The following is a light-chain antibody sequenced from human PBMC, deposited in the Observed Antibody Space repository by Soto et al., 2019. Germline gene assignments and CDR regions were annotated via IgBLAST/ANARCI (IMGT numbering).Light chain of an antibody. CDR3: QQYNTYPLT. V-gene: IGKV1-9*01. Sequence: DIQLTQSPSFLSASVGDRVTITCRASQGISSYLAWYQQKPGKAPKLLIFDASTLHSGVPSRFSGSGSGTDFTLTISSLQPEDFATYFCQQYNTYPLTFGQGTKVDIK. CDR2: DAS. J-gene: IGKJ1*01. CDR1: QGISSY.